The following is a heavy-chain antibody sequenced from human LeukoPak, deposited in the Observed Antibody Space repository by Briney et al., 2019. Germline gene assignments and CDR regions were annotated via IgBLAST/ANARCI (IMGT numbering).Heavy chain of an antibody. V-gene: IGHV3-23*01. Sequence: GGSLRLSCAASGFTFGSYAMSWVRQAPGKGLEWVSTISGSGGTTYYADSVKGRFTLSRDNSKNTLYLQMISLRAEDTALFYCAKNAGTPFTVHAFDIWGQGTMVTVSS. CDR1: GFTFGSYA. CDR2: ISGSGGTT. J-gene: IGHJ3*02. CDR3: AKNAGTPFTVHAFDI. D-gene: IGHD3-10*01.